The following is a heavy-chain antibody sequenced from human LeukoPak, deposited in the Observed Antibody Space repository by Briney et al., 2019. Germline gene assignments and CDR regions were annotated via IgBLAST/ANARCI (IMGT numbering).Heavy chain of an antibody. CDR1: GFTFSKAW. D-gene: IGHD3-16*01. V-gene: IGHV3-7*01. CDR3: ARPAYTAAYDL. CDR2: MKGDGSEI. Sequence: GGSLRLSCAASGFTFSKAWMSWVRQAPGKGLEWVANMKGDGSEIHYVDSVKGRFTISRDNAKNLLYMQMNSLRPEDTAVYYCARPAYTAAYDLWGQGTKVTVSS. J-gene: IGHJ3*01.